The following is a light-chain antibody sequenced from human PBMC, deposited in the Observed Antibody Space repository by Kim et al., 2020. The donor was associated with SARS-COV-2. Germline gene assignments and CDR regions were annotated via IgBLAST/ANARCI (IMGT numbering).Light chain of an antibody. Sequence: ASVGDRVTITCRASQRISSYLNWYQQKPGKAPKPLIYAASSLQSGVPSRFSGSGSGTDFTLTISSLQPEDFATYYCQQSYSTPVTFGGGTKVDIK. CDR1: QRISSY. CDR3: QQSYSTPVT. J-gene: IGKJ4*01. CDR2: AAS. V-gene: IGKV1-39*01.